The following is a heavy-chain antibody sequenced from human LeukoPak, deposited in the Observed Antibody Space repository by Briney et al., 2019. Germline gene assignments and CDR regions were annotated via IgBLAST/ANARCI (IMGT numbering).Heavy chain of an antibody. V-gene: IGHV4-31*03. CDR3: ARENSSGPDY. CDR1: GGTLSNGGYY. J-gene: IGHJ4*02. D-gene: IGHD3-22*01. Sequence: TLSLTRTVPGGTLSNGGYYWSWIPQHPGKGLEWIGYIYYSGSTYYNPSLKSRVTISVDTSKNQFSLKLSSVTAADTAVYYCARENSSGPDYWGQGTLVTVSS. CDR2: IYYSGST.